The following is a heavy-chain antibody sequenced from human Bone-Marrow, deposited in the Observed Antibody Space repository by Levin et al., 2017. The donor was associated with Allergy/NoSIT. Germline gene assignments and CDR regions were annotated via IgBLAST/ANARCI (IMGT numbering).Heavy chain of an antibody. CDR3: ARGLRTVTNYNYFDC. CDR2: LYSGGSI. D-gene: IGHD4-17*01. Sequence: PGESLKISCAASGFTVSSNYMSWVRQGPGKGLEWVSTLYSGGSIYYANSVKGRFTISRDNSKNTLYLEMNSLRAEDTAVYFCARGLRTVTNYNYFDCWGQGTLVTV. J-gene: IGHJ4*02. V-gene: IGHV3-53*01. CDR1: GFTVSSNY.